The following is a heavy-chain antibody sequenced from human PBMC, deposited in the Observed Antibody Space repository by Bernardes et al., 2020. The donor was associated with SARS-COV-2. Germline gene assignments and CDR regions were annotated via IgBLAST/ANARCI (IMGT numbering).Heavy chain of an antibody. Sequence: GGSLRLSCAASGFTFSSYAMSWVRQAPGKGLEWVSAISGSGGSTYYADSVKGRFTISRDNSKNTLYLQMNSLRAEDTAVYYCAKGVVWDYYYYGMDVWGQGTTVTVSS. J-gene: IGHJ6*02. V-gene: IGHV3-23*01. CDR2: ISGSGGST. CDR3: AKGVVWDYYYYGMDV. CDR1: GFTFSSYA. D-gene: IGHD2-15*01.